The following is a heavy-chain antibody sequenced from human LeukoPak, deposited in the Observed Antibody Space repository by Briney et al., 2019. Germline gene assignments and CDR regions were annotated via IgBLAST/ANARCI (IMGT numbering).Heavy chain of an antibody. V-gene: IGHV3-48*02. CDR2: ITADSGTT. CDR1: GFTFIDYN. Sequence: GGSLRLSCAGSGFTFIDYNMNWVRQAPGKGLEWVSYITADSGTTYYADSVKGRFTISRDNAKNSLYLQMNSLRDEDTAVYYCASRDYFDYWGQGTLVTVSS. CDR3: ASRDYFDY. J-gene: IGHJ4*02.